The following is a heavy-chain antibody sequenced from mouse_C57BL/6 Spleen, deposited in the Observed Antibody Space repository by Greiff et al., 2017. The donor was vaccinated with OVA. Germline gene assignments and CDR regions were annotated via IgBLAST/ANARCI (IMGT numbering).Heavy chain of an antibody. D-gene: IGHD1-1*02. V-gene: IGHV1-18*01. J-gene: IGHJ4*01. CDR3: AREGGALYYYAMDY. Sequence: EVQLQQSGPELVKPGASVKIPCKASGYTFTDYNMDWVKQSHGKSLEWIGDINPNNGGTIYNQKFKGKATLTVDKSSSKAYMELRSLTSEDTAVYYCAREGGALYYYAMDYWGQGTSVTVSS. CDR2: INPNNGGT. CDR1: GYTFTDYN.